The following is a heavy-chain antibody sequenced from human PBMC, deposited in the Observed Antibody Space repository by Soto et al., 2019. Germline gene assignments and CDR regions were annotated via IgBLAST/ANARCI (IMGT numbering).Heavy chain of an antibody. J-gene: IGHJ4*02. V-gene: IGHV4-59*01. CDR3: VRVGGYYGDYPNFDY. CDR2: IYYSGST. CDR1: GSSISPYY. D-gene: IGHD4-17*01. Sequence: SETLSLTCAVSGSSISPYYWSWIRQPPGKGLEWIAYIYYSGSTNYNPSLRGRVTISVDTAKNQFSLRLSSVTAADTAVYFCVRVGGYYGDYPNFDYWGQGTLVTVSS.